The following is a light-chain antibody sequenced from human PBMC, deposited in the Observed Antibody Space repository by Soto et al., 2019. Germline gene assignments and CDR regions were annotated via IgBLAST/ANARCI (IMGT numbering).Light chain of an antibody. CDR1: QSISSY. V-gene: IGKV1-39*01. J-gene: IGKJ1*01. Sequence: DIQMTQSPSSLSASVGDRVTITCRASQSISSYLNWYQQKPGKAPKLLIYAASSLQSGVPSGFSGSGSGTDFTLTISSLQPEDFATYYCQQSYRTPPTFGQGTKVEIK. CDR2: AAS. CDR3: QQSYRTPPT.